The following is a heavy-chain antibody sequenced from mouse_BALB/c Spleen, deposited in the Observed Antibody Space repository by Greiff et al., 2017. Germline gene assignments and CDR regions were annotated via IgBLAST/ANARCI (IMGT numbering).Heavy chain of an antibody. CDR1: GFNIKDTY. CDR2: IDPANGNT. CDR3: ARGFVGYYVDY. J-gene: IGHJ2*01. V-gene: IGHV14-3*02. Sequence: EVQRVESGAELVKPGASVKLSCTASGFNIKDTYMHWVKQRPEQGLEWIGRIDPANGNTKYDPKFQGKATITADTSSNTAYLQLSSLTSEDTAVYYCARGFVGYYVDYWGQGTTLTVSS. D-gene: IGHD2-3*01.